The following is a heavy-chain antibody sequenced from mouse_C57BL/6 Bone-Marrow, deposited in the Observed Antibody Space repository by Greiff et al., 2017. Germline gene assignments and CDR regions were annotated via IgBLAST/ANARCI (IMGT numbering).Heavy chain of an antibody. D-gene: IGHD2-5*01. CDR2: ISSGGSYT. CDR3: ARGDSNYFDY. V-gene: IGHV5-6*01. J-gene: IGHJ2*01. CDR1: GFTFSSYG. Sequence: EVHLVESGGDLVKPGGSLKLSCAASGFTFSSYGMSWVRQTPDKRLEWVATISSGGSYTYYPDSVKGRFTISRDNAKNTLYLQMSSLKSEDTAMYYCARGDSNYFDYWGQGTTLTVSS.